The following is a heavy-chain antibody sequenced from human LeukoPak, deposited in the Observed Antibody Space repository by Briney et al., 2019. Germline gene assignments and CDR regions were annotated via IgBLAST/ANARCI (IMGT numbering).Heavy chain of an antibody. J-gene: IGHJ4*02. V-gene: IGHV3-7*01. CDR2: IKQDGSEK. CDR3: ARGGFDY. D-gene: IGHD3-16*01. CDR1: GFTFSNYS. Sequence: QLGGSLRLSCAASGFTFSNYSMNWVRQAPGKGLEWVANIKQDGSEKYYVDSVKGRFTISRDNAKNSLYLQMNSLRAEDTAVYYCARGGFDYWGQGTLVTVSS.